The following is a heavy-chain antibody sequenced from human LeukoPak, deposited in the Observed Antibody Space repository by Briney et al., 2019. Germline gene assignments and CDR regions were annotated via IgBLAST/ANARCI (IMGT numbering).Heavy chain of an antibody. J-gene: IGHJ4*02. CDR1: GGSISSGGYY. CDR3: AREVEMATIDY. Sequence: TLSLTCTVSGGSISSGGYYWSWIRQHPGKGLEWIGYIYYSGSTYYNPSLKSRVTISVDTSKNQFSLKLSSVTAADTAVYYCAREVEMATIDYWGQGTLVTVSS. V-gene: IGHV4-31*03. D-gene: IGHD5-24*01. CDR2: IYYSGST.